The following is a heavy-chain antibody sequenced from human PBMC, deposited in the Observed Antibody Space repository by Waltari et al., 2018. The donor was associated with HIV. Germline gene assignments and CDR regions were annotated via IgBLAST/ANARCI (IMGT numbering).Heavy chain of an antibody. CDR3: ARDLGSSGYYYFY. CDR2: IIPIFGTA. CDR1: GATFSSYA. Sequence: QVQLVQSGAEVKKPGSSVKVSCKRPGATFSSYAIRWVRQAPGQGLEWMGGIIPIFGTANYAQKFQGRVTITADESTSTAYMELSSLRSEDTAVYYCARDLGSSGYYYFYWGQGTLVTVSS. D-gene: IGHD3-22*01. V-gene: IGHV1-69*01. J-gene: IGHJ4*02.